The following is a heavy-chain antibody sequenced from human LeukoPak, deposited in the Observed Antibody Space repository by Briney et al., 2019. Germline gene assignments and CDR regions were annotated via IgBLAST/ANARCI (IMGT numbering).Heavy chain of an antibody. J-gene: IGHJ4*02. CDR2: LSGSGGSA. V-gene: IGHV3-23*01. Sequence: GGSLRLSCAASGFTFGSYVMNWVRQAPGKGLEWVSGLSGSGGSANYADSVKGRFTISRDNSKNTLYLQMNSLRAEDTAVYYCAKSSYYDSSGYYREYYFDHWGQGTLVTVSS. CDR3: AKSSYYDSSGYYREYYFDH. CDR1: GFTFGSYV. D-gene: IGHD3-22*01.